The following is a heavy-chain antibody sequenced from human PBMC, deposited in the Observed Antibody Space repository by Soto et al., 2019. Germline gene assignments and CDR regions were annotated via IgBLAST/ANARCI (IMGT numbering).Heavy chain of an antibody. CDR1: GFTFSSYG. CDR3: AKHRTPNIVVVVAAPDAFDI. J-gene: IGHJ3*02. Sequence: GGSLRLSCAASGFTFSSYGMHWVRQAPGKGLEWVAVIWYDGSNKYYADSVKGRFTISRDNSKNTLYLQMNSLRAEDTAVYYCAKHRTPNIVVVVAAPDAFDIWGQGTMVTVSS. D-gene: IGHD2-15*01. CDR2: IWYDGSNK. V-gene: IGHV3-33*06.